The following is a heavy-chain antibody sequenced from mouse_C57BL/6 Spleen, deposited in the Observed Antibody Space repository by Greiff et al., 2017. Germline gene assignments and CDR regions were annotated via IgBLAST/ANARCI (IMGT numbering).Heavy chain of an antibody. Sequence: DVKLVESGGGLVQPKGSLKLSCAASGFSFNTYAMNWVRQAPGKGLEWVARIRSKSNNYATYYADSVKDRFTISRDDSESMLYLQMNNLKTEDTAMYYCVKGNYGYWYFDVWGTGTTVTVSS. CDR1: GFSFNTYA. V-gene: IGHV10-1*01. J-gene: IGHJ1*03. D-gene: IGHD2-1*01. CDR2: IRSKSNNYAT. CDR3: VKGNYGYWYFDV.